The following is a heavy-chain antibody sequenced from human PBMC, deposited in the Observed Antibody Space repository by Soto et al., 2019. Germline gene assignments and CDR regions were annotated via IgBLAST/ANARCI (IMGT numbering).Heavy chain of an antibody. Sequence: SETLSLTCTVAGGSISSYYGSWIRQPPGKGLEWIGYIYYSGSTNYNPSLKSRVTISVDTSKNQFSLKLSSVTAADTAVYYCARDRRVVVVPAAEEGYYYYIDVWGKGTTVTVSS. D-gene: IGHD2-2*01. J-gene: IGHJ6*03. CDR3: ARDRRVVVVPAAEEGYYYYIDV. V-gene: IGHV4-59*01. CDR1: GGSISSYY. CDR2: IYYSGST.